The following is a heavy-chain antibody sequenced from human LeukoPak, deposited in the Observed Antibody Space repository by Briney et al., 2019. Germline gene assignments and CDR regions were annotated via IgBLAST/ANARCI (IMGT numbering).Heavy chain of an antibody. CDR1: GGSISSGGYY. J-gene: IGHJ4*02. CDR3: ARDTGALGFDY. V-gene: IGHV4-31*03. Sequence: SETLSLTCTVSGGSISSGGYYWSWIRQHPGKGLEWIGYIYYSGSTYYNPSLKSRVTISVDTSKNQFSPKLSSVTAADTAVYYCARDTGALGFDYWGQGTLVTVSS. CDR2: IYYSGST. D-gene: IGHD1-26*01.